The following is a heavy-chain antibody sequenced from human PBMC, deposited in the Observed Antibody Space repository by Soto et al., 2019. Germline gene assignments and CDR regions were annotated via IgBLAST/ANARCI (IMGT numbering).Heavy chain of an antibody. CDR1: GGSFSGYY. J-gene: IGHJ5*02. Sequence: QVQLQQWGAGLLKPSETLSLTCAVYGGSFSGYYWSWIRQPPGKGLEWIGEINHSGSTNYNPSLKSRVTISVDTSKTQFSLKLSSVTAADTAVYHCARPAHGGWYRWFDPWGQGTLVTVSS. V-gene: IGHV4-34*01. CDR3: ARPAHGGWYRWFDP. D-gene: IGHD6-19*01. CDR2: INHSGST.